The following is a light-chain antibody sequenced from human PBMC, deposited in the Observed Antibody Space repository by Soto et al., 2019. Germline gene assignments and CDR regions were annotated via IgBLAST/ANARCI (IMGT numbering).Light chain of an antibody. CDR3: QHYNTIRRT. J-gene: IGKJ4*01. CDR2: KAS. CDR1: QSISSW. V-gene: IGKV1-5*03. Sequence: DIQMTQSPSILSASVGDRVTITCRASQSISSWLAWYQQKPGKAPKVLIYKASSLESGVPSRFSGSGSGTEFTLTISSLQPDDSATYYCQHYNTIRRTFGGGTKVDIK.